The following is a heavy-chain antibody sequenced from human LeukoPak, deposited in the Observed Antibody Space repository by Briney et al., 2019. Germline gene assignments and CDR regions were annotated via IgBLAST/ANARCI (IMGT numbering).Heavy chain of an antibody. D-gene: IGHD3-16*01. V-gene: IGHV4-38-2*02. Sequence: SETLSLTCTVSGYSISSGYYWGWIRQPPGKGLDWIGSIWHGGTTYYNPSLKSRVTISVDTSNNQFSLKLSSVTAADTAVYYCARGGGRKGCFDYWGQGTLVTVSS. CDR2: IWHGGTT. J-gene: IGHJ4*02. CDR1: GYSISSGYY. CDR3: ARGGGRKGCFDY.